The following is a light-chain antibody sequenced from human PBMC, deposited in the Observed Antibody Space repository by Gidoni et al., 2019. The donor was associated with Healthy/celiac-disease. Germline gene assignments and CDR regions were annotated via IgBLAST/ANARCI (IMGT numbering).Light chain of an antibody. V-gene: IGKV3-15*01. CDR3: QQYNSWPGT. CDR2: GSS. CDR1: QIVSSY. J-gene: IGKJ2*01. Sequence: EIVMTQSPATLSVSPGERATLSCRTSQIVSSYLAWYQHKPGQAPRLLIYGSSTRATGIPARFGGRGSRTEFTITISSLQAEDFAVYYCQQYNSWPGTFGQGTKLEIK.